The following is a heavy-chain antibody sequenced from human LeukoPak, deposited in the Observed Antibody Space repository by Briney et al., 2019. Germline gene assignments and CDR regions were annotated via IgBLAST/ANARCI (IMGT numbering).Heavy chain of an antibody. D-gene: IGHD4-17*01. J-gene: IGHJ6*02. CDR2: IYYSGST. CDR3: ARDFAVTTAYYYGLDV. Sequence: PSETLSLTCTVSGGSISSYYWSWIRQPPGRGLEWIGYIYYSGSTTYNPSLKSRVTTSVDTSKNQFSLKLSSVTAADTAVYYCARDFAVTTAYYYGLDVWGQGTTVTVSS. CDR1: GGSISSYY. V-gene: IGHV4-59*01.